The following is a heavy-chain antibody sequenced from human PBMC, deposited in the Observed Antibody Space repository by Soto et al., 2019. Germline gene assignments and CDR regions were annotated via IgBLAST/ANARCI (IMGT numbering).Heavy chain of an antibody. J-gene: IGHJ4*02. CDR3: ERARPKGYSYEDY. Sequence: ASVKVSCTPSGYIFTSYYIHWVRQAPGQGLEWMGIINPSGGGTTYAQKFQGRVTMTRDTSTSTVYMELSSLRSEDTAVYYCERARPKGYSYEDYWGQGTLVTSPQ. V-gene: IGHV1-46*01. CDR2: INPSGGGT. D-gene: IGHD5-18*01. CDR1: GYIFTSYY.